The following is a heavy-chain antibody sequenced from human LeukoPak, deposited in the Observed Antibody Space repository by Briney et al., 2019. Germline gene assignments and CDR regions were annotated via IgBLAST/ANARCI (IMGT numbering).Heavy chain of an antibody. CDR3: AVSFNYDYGGTRQNPFDY. J-gene: IGHJ4*02. CDR2: IYTTGTT. D-gene: IGHD4-23*01. Sequence: PGGSLRLSCAASGFAVSYNYMSWVRQAPGKGLEWVSSIYTTGTTYYAESVKGRFTISRDSSKTTVFLQMNSLRAEDTAVYYCAVSFNYDYGGTRQNPFDYWGQGTLVTVSS. CDR1: GFAVSYNY. V-gene: IGHV3-53*01.